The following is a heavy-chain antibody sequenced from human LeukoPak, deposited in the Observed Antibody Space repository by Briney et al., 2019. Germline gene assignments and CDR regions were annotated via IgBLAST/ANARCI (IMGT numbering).Heavy chain of an antibody. D-gene: IGHD3-9*01. CDR2: INSDGSEK. V-gene: IGHV3-7*01. Sequence: GGSLRLSCAASGFPFSSHWLSWFRQSPGRGLEWVAHINSDGSEKNYVDSVKGRFTISRDNANNSLYLQLSSLRVEDTAVYYCARENYGVIFSHYLDGWGKGTTVTVSS. CDR3: ARENYGVIFSHYLDG. J-gene: IGHJ6*03. CDR1: GFPFSSHW.